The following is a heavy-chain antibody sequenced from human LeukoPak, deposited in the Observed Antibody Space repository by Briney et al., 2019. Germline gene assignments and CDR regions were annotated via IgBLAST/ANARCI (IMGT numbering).Heavy chain of an antibody. J-gene: IGHJ5*02. D-gene: IGHD1-1*01. Sequence: SETLSLTCTVSAGSISSYYWSWIRQPAGKGLEWIGRIYTSGSTNYNPSLKSRVTMSVDTSKNQFSLKLSSVTAADTAVYYCARVERTRGVDNWFDPWGQGALVTVSS. CDR3: ARVERTRGVDNWFDP. CDR1: AGSISSYY. V-gene: IGHV4-4*07. CDR2: IYTSGST.